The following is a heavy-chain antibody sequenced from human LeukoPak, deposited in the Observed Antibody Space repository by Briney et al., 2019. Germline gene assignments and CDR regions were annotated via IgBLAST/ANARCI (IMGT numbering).Heavy chain of an antibody. Sequence: GGSLRLSCAASGFTFSSYGMHWVRQAPGKGLEWVAVIWYDGSNKYYADSVKGRFTISRDNSKNTLYLQMNSLRAEDTAVYYCAKDGAEYGSSFGFDYWGQGTLVTVSS. CDR3: AKDGAEYGSSFGFDY. CDR2: IWYDGSNK. D-gene: IGHD6-6*01. V-gene: IGHV3-33*06. J-gene: IGHJ4*02. CDR1: GFTFSSYG.